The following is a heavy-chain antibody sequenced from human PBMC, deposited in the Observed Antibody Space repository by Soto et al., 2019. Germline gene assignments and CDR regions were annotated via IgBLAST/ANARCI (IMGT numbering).Heavy chain of an antibody. CDR3: ARDGVNYIPGYSSGWYGPDILY. Sequence: PSETLSLTCTVSGGSVSSGSYYWSWIRQPPGKGLEWIGYVYYSGSTNYNPSLKSRVTISVDTSKNQFSLKLSSVTAADTAVYYCARDGVNYIPGYSSGWYGPDILYWGQGTLVTVSS. J-gene: IGHJ4*02. V-gene: IGHV4-61*01. CDR2: VYYSGST. D-gene: IGHD6-19*01. CDR1: GGSVSSGSYY.